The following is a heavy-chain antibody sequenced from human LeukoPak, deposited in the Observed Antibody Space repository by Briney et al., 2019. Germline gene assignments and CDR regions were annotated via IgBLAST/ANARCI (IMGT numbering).Heavy chain of an antibody. CDR3: AKDRLYDSSGYYFPLGS. Sequence: GRSLRLSCAASGFSFSKYAMSWVRQAPGKGLEWVSAISGSGGSTYYADSVRGRFTISRDNSKNTLYLQMNSLRAEDTAVYYCAKDRLYDSSGYYFPLGSWGQGTLLSVSS. CDR2: ISGSGGST. D-gene: IGHD3-22*01. J-gene: IGHJ4*02. V-gene: IGHV3-23*01. CDR1: GFSFSKYA.